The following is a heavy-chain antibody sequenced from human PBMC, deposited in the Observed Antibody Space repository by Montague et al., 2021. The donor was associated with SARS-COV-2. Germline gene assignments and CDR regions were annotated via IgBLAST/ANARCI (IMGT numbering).Heavy chain of an antibody. Sequence: SETLSLTCAVSGGSISSSNWWSWVRQPPGKGLEWIGEIYHSGSTNYNPSLKGRVTISVDKSKNQFSLKLSSVTAADTAVYHCAVTYYYGSGFDYWGQGTLVTVSS. CDR2: IYHSGST. V-gene: IGHV4-4*02. J-gene: IGHJ4*02. CDR3: AVTYYYGSGFDY. D-gene: IGHD3-10*01. CDR1: GGSISSSNW.